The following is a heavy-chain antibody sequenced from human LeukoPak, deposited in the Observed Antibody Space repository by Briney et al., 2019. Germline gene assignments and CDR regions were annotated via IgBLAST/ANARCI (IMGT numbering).Heavy chain of an antibody. J-gene: IGHJ4*02. CDR3: ARTVYDLRGQRLIPGLDY. D-gene: IGHD6-25*01. V-gene: IGHV3-48*03. Sequence: PGGSLSLLCAASGFLFRTYEMIWVRQAPGKGLEGVSYIGTSISTTYYAASVKGPLTVSRDDAKGSLYLQMSSLRAEDTAVYYCARTVYDLRGQRLIPGLDYWGQGTLDTVSS. CDR1: GFLFRTYE. CDR2: IGTSISTT.